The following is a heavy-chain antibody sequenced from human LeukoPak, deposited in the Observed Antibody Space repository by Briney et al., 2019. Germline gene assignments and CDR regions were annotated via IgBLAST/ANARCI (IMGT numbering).Heavy chain of an antibody. D-gene: IGHD6-13*01. CDR1: GFTFNNYA. CDR2: IIEDGSTT. J-gene: IGHJ4*02. Sequence: GGSLRLSCAASGFTFNNYAMSWVRQAPGKELEWVSGIIEDGSTTYYADSVKGRFIISRDNSKNTLYLQMNSLRAEDTAVYYCAKETYSSSWSDFDYWGQGTLVTVSS. V-gene: IGHV3-23*01. CDR3: AKETYSSSWSDFDY.